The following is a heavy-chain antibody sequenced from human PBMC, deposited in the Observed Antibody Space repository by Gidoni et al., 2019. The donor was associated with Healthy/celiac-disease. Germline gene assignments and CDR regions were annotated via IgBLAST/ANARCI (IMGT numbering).Heavy chain of an antibody. CDR1: GFTFSSYA. D-gene: IGHD3-3*01. J-gene: IGHJ4*02. CDR3: EVLRFLEWLSLRPDDY. Sequence: EVQLFESGGGLVQPVGSLRLSCAASGFTFSSYAMSWVRQAPGKGLEWVSAISGSGGSTYYADSVKGRFTISRDNSKNTLYLKMNRLRAEDTAVYYCEVLRFLEWLSLRPDDYWGQGTLVTVSS. CDR2: ISGSGGST. V-gene: IGHV3-23*01.